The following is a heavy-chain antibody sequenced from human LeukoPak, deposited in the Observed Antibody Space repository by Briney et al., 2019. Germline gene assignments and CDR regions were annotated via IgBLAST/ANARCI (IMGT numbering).Heavy chain of an antibody. CDR1: GGTFSSYA. CDR3: ARRIAAAGTGYFDY. J-gene: IGHJ4*02. D-gene: IGHD6-13*01. Sequence: SVKVSCKASGGTFSSYAISWVRQAPGQGLEWMGGIIPIFGTANYAQKFQGRVTITADESTSTAYMELSSLRSEDTAVYYCARRIAAAGTGYFDYWGQGTLVTVSS. V-gene: IGHV1-69*13. CDR2: IIPIFGTA.